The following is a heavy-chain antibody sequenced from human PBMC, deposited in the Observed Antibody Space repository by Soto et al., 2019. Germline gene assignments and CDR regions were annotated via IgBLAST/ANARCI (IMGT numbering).Heavy chain of an antibody. Sequence: GGSLRLSCAASGFTFDRYAMSWFRQAPGGGLQWVSTIRDGVGRTYYADSVKGRFTISRDNSKSSLSLQMNSLRAEDSAIYYCAKDGYYDYRASHCGRGTLVTVSS. J-gene: IGHJ4*02. CDR1: GFTFDRYA. D-gene: IGHD3-22*01. CDR3: AKDGYYDYRASH. V-gene: IGHV3-23*01. CDR2: IRDGVGRT.